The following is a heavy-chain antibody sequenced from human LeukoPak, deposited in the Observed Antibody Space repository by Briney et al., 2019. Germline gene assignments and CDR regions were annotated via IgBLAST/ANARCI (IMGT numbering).Heavy chain of an antibody. V-gene: IGHV1-2*04. CDR1: GYTCTGYY. CDR3: ARGQVLVFGELHSGMDD. Sequence: ASVKVSCKASGYTCTGYYMHWLRQSPGQGLEWRGWINPNIGGTNYAQKFQGWVTMTRDTPISTAYMELGRLRSVYTAVYYCARGQVLVFGELHSGMDDWGQGTPVTVSS. J-gene: IGHJ6*02. CDR2: INPNIGGT. D-gene: IGHD3-10*01.